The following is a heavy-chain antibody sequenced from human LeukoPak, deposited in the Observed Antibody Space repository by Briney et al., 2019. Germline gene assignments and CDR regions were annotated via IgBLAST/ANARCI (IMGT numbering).Heavy chain of an antibody. CDR1: GYTFTSYY. V-gene: IGHV1-46*01. J-gene: IGHJ3*02. D-gene: IGHD5-18*01. Sequence: GASVKVSCKASGYTFTSYYMHWVRQAPGQGLEWMGIINPSGGSTSYAQKFQGRVTMTRDASTSTVYMELSSLRSEDTAVYYCARELRGYSYGHGDAFDIWGQGTMVTVSS. CDR3: ARELRGYSYGHGDAFDI. CDR2: INPSGGST.